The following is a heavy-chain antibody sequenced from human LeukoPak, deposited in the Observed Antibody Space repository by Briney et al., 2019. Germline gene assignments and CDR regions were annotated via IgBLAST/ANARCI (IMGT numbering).Heavy chain of an antibody. CDR2: ISGSGGST. CDR3: AKDSSGWYNFDY. Sequence: GGSLRLSCAASGLTFSSYAMSWVRQAPGKGLEWVSAISGSGGSTYYADSVKGRFTISRDNSKNTLYLQMNSLRAEDTAVYYCAKDSSGWYNFDYWGQGTLVTVSA. CDR1: GLTFSSYA. D-gene: IGHD6-19*01. J-gene: IGHJ4*02. V-gene: IGHV3-23*01.